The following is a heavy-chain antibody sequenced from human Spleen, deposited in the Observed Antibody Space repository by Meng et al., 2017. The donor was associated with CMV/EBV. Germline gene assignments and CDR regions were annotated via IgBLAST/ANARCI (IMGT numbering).Heavy chain of an antibody. CDR3: ARSLHSSSWYTAISYFDY. V-gene: IGHV4-34*01. J-gene: IGHJ4*02. D-gene: IGHD6-13*01. CDR2: INHSGST. Sequence: SETLSLTCNVAGGSISSYYWSWIRQAPGKGLEWIGEINHSGSTNYNPSLKSRVTISVDTSKNQFSLKLSSVTAADTAVYYCARSLHSSSWYTAISYFDYWGQGTLVTVSS. CDR1: GGSISSYY.